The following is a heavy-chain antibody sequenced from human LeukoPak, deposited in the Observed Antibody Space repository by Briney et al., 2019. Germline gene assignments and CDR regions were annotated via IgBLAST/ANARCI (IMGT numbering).Heavy chain of an antibody. V-gene: IGHV4-4*09. Sequence: PSETLSLTCTVSGGSITSYYWSWVRQPPGKGLEWIGYIYTSGSTNYNPSLKSRVALSVDTSKNHFSLKLSSVTAADTAVYYCASGRAFYDDYYMDVWGQGTTVTVSS. CDR1: GGSITSYY. D-gene: IGHD3-3*01. CDR2: IYTSGST. J-gene: IGHJ6*03. CDR3: ASGRAFYDDYYMDV.